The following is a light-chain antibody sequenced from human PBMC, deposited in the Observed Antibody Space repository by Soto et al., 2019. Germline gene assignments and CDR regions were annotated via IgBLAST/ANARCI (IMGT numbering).Light chain of an antibody. CDR1: SSNIGSNY. CDR3: AAWDDSLNGPV. Sequence: QSVLTQPPSASGTPGKRVTISCSGSSSNIGSNYLYWYQQLPGTAPKLLIYRNNQRPSGVPDRFSGSKSGTSASLAISGLQSDDEAEYYCAAWDDSLNGPVFGGGTKLTVL. CDR2: RNN. J-gene: IGLJ2*01. V-gene: IGLV1-47*01.